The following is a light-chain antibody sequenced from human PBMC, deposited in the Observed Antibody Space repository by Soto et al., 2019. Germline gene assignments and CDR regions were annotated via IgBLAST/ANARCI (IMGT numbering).Light chain of an antibody. CDR3: QQYNNWPLT. V-gene: IGKV3-15*01. CDR2: GAS. Sequence: ESVLIPFPAALSLYPGERVTLSCRSSQSVADNLAWFQQKPGQGPRLLIYGASTRATGIQARFSGSGSETDFTLTIRSLRSEDSGVYHCQQYNNWPLTFGQGTRVEIK. J-gene: IGKJ5*01. CDR1: QSVADN.